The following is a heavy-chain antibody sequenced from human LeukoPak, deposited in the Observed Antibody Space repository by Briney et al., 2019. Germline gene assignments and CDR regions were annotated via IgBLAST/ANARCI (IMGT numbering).Heavy chain of an antibody. CDR2: IIPMFNTA. Sequence: ASVKVSCKASGGTFSAYAISWVRQAPGQGLEWMGEIIPMFNTANYAQTFQGRVTMTADDSTSTAYMEVSSLRSEDTAIYFCAASGQWLERGLDYWGQGTLVIVSS. CDR3: AASGQWLERGLDY. D-gene: IGHD6-19*01. J-gene: IGHJ4*02. V-gene: IGHV1-69*13. CDR1: GGTFSAYA.